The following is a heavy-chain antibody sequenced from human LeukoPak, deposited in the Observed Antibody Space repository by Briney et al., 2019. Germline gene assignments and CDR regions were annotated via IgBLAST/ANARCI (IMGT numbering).Heavy chain of an antibody. CDR2: MYYSGST. J-gene: IGHJ5*02. CDR3: ARLRNYYDRSGYKQLWFDP. Sequence: SETLSLTCTVSDGSISSSSYCWGWIRQPPGKGLEWIGNMYYSGSTNYNPSLRSRVTISVDTSKNQFSLKLSSVTAADTAVYYCARLRNYYDRSGYKQLWFDPWGQGTLVTVSS. CDR1: DGSISSSSYC. D-gene: IGHD3-22*01. V-gene: IGHV4-61*05.